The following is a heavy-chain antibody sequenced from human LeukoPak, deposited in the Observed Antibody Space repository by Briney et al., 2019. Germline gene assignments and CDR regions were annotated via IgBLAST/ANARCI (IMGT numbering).Heavy chain of an antibody. J-gene: IGHJ5*02. CDR2: IWYDGSNK. CDR3: ARDRDSSSWYWGLGGSSSGANWFDP. CDR1: GFTFSSYG. Sequence: PGGSLRLSCAASGFTFSSYGMHWVRQAPGKGLEWVAVIWYDGSNKYYADSVKGRFTISRDNSKNTLYLQMNSLRAEDTAVYYCARDRDSSSWYWGLGGSSSGANWFDPWGQGTLVTVSS. V-gene: IGHV3-33*08. D-gene: IGHD6-13*01.